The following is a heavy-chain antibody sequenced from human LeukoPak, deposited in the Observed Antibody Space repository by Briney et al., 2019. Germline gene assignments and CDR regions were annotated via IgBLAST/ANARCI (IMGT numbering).Heavy chain of an antibody. CDR2: RIPIFGEP. D-gene: IGHD3/OR15-3a*01. CDR3: ARGPWKASYDGTDYFLQYFDK. J-gene: IGHJ4*02. V-gene: IGHV1-69*06. Sequence: SVKVSCKASRGTFGSDAISWVRQAPGKGLEWIGGRIPIFGEPKYAQNFQGRVTISADTSTNTAYLDLSRLRSDDTAVYYCARGPWKASYDGTDYFLQYFDKWRQGTLVTVSS. CDR1: RGTFGSDA.